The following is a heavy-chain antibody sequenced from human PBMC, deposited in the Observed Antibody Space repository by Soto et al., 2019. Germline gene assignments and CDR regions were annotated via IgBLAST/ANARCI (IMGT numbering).Heavy chain of an antibody. V-gene: IGHV3-30*03. CDR3: ARWVGVSMYDNSGKYDS. Sequence: QVQLVESGGGVVQPGRSLRLTCAASGFIFSGSGMHWVRQAPGKGLEWVALVSNDGSSKYYGDSVKGRFTISRDNAENTLYLQMNSLRAEDTAVYYCARWVGVSMYDNSGKYDSWGQGTLVTVSS. D-gene: IGHD3-22*01. J-gene: IGHJ5*01. CDR2: VSNDGSSK. CDR1: GFIFSGSG.